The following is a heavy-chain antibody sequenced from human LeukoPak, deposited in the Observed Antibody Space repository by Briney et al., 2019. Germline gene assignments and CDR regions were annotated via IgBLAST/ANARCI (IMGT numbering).Heavy chain of an antibody. CDR1: GFSFSTYG. CDR2: IWFDGSNK. CDR3: AKSGGSYFSTLDS. Sequence: GGSLRLSCEASGFSFSTYGMHWVRQAPGKGLEWVALIWFDGSNKHYADSVKGRFTISRDNSQNTLYLQMNSLRAEDTAVYYCAKSGGSYFSTLDSWGQGTLVTVSS. J-gene: IGHJ4*02. V-gene: IGHV3-30*02. D-gene: IGHD1-26*01.